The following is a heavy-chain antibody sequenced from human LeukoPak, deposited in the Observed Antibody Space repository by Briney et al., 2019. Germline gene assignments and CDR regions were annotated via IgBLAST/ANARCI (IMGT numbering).Heavy chain of an antibody. D-gene: IGHD6-13*01. CDR2: ISSSSSYI. CDR1: GFTFSSYS. V-gene: IGHV3-21*01. Sequence: YPGGSLRLSCAASGFTFSSYSMNWVRQAPGKGLEWVSSISSSSSYIYYADSVKGRFTISRDNAKNSLYLQMNSLRAEDTAVYYCARRVHSSSWSSYFDYWGQETLVTVSS. J-gene: IGHJ4*02. CDR3: ARRVHSSSWSSYFDY.